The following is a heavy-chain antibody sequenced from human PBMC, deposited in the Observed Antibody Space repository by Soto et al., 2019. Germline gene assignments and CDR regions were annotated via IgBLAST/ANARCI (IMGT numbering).Heavy chain of an antibody. J-gene: IGHJ6*02. CDR1: GFTFSSYE. Sequence: PGGSLRLSCAASGFTFSSYEMNWVRQAPGKGLEWVSYISSSGSTIYYADSVKGRFTISRDNAKNSLYLQMNSLRAEDTAVYYCARTDYDFWSGRTDGMDVWGQGTTVTVSS. V-gene: IGHV3-48*03. CDR2: ISSSGSTI. D-gene: IGHD3-3*01. CDR3: ARTDYDFWSGRTDGMDV.